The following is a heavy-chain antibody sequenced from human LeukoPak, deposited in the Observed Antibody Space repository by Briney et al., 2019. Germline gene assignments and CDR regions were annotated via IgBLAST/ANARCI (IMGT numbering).Heavy chain of an antibody. Sequence: AGRSLRLSCAAPGFTFSNYAIHWGRQAPGKGLEWVAFISDDGSRQHYADSARGRFTISRDNSKNTLNLQMNSLRAEDTAVYYCVKDRTGTYTLDYWGQGTLVTVSS. CDR2: ISDDGSRQ. J-gene: IGHJ4*02. D-gene: IGHD3-10*01. CDR3: VKDRTGTYTLDY. V-gene: IGHV3-30-3*01. CDR1: GFTFSNYA.